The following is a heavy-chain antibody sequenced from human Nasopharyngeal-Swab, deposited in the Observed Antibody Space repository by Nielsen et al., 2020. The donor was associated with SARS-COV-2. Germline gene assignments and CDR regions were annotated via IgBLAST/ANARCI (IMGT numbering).Heavy chain of an antibody. Sequence: ASVKVSCKVSGYTLTELSMHWVRQAPGKGLEWMGGFDPEDGETIYAQKFQGRVTMTEDTSTDTACMELSSLRSEDTAVYYCATASPHYDILTGYYHNWFDPWGQGTLVTVSS. CDR2: FDPEDGET. J-gene: IGHJ5*02. D-gene: IGHD3-9*01. V-gene: IGHV1-24*01. CDR3: ATASPHYDILTGYYHNWFDP. CDR1: GYTLTELS.